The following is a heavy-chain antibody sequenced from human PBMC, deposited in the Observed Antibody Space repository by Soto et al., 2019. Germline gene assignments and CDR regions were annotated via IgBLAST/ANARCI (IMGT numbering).Heavy chain of an antibody. CDR2: IYPGDSDT. V-gene: IGHV5-51*01. D-gene: IGHD4-17*01. CDR1: GYSFTSYW. J-gene: IGHJ3*02. Sequence: GESLKISCKGSGYSFTSYWIGWVRQMPGKGLEWMGIIYPGDSDTRYSPSFQGQVTISADKSISTAYLQWSSLKASDTAMYYCARQQGPDYGDYGTQTYAFDIWGQGTMVTVSS. CDR3: ARQQGPDYGDYGTQTYAFDI.